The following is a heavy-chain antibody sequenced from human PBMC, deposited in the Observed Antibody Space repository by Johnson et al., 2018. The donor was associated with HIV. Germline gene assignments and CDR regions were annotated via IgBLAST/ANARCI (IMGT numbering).Heavy chain of an antibody. CDR1: GFTFSNYA. V-gene: IGHV3-30*04. J-gene: IGHJ3*02. CDR2: ISYDGNHK. CDR3: ATVGRTTATAQSAFHM. Sequence: QVQLVESGGGVVQPGRSLRLSCVGSGFTFSNYALHCVRQAPGKGLEWVALISYDGNHKNYADSVKGRFPISRDNSKNTLFLQMNSLRPEDTAVYYCATVGRTTATAQSAFHMWGQGTLVTVSS. D-gene: IGHD1-1*01.